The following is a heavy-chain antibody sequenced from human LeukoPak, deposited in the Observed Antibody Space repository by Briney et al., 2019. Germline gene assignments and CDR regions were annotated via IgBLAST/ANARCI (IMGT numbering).Heavy chain of an antibody. CDR2: ISGSGGST. CDR3: AKAVRYDSSGYYSLRLYYFDY. V-gene: IGHV3-23*01. CDR1: GFTFSSYA. J-gene: IGHJ4*02. Sequence: PGGSLRLSCAASGFTFSSYAMSWVRQAPGKGLEWVSAISGSGGSTYYADSVKGRFTISRDNSKNTLYLQMNSLRAEDTAVYYCAKAVRYDSSGYYSLRLYYFDYWGQGTLVTVSS. D-gene: IGHD3-22*01.